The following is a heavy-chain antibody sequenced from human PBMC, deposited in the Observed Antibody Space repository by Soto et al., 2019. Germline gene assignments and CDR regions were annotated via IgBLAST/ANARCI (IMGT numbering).Heavy chain of an antibody. CDR1: GFTFSNAW. D-gene: IGHD3-16*02. J-gene: IGHJ4*02. CDR2: IKSKTDGGTT. CDR3: TPTQIYDYVWGSYLD. Sequence: EVQLVESGGGLVKPGGSLRLSCAASGFTFSNAWMNWVRQAPGKGLEWVGRIKSKTDGGTTDYAAPVKGRFTISRDDSKNTLYLQMNSLKTEDTAVYYYTPTQIYDYVWGSYLDWGQGTLVTVSS. V-gene: IGHV3-15*07.